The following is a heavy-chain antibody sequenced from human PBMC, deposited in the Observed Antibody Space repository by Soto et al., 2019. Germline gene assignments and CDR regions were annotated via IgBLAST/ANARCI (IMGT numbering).Heavy chain of an antibody. V-gene: IGHV4-4*02. CDR3: AIGIAAAGRFDY. CDR1: GDSISSTKW. CDR2: IYYGGST. J-gene: IGHJ4*02. Sequence: QVQLQESGPGLVKPSGTLSLTCAVSGDSISSTKWWGWVRQPPGKGLEWVGEIYYGGSTNYNPSLKSRVTISVDKSKNQFSLKLSSVTAADTAVYYWAIGIAAAGRFDYWGQGTLVTVSS. D-gene: IGHD6-13*01.